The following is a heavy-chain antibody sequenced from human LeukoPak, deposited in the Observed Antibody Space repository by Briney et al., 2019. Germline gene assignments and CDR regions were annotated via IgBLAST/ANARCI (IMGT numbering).Heavy chain of an antibody. CDR1: GFSFTTYW. D-gene: IGHD3-10*01. CDR2: INQDGAEK. J-gene: IGHJ4*02. V-gene: IGHV3-7*01. Sequence: GGSLRLSCAASGFSFTTYWMSWVRQAPGKGLEWVANINQDGAEKYYVDSVKGRFTISRDNAKNSLYLQMNSLRVEDTAVYYCAKLAKYFYGSETYYFFEHWGQGTPVTVSS. CDR3: AKLAKYFYGSETYYFFEH.